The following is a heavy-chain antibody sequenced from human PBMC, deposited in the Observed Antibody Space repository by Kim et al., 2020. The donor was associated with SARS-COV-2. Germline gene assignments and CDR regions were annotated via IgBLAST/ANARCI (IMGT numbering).Heavy chain of an antibody. V-gene: IGHV4-39*01. CDR3: ARHLPVRGVRWFDP. CDR2: IYYSGST. J-gene: IGHJ5*02. Sequence: SETLSLTCTVSGGSISGSNYYCAWIRQPPGKGLEWIGSIYYSGSTYYNPSLKSRVTISVDTSKNQSSLKLSSVTAADTAVYYCARHLPVRGVRWFDPWGQGTLVTVSS. CDR1: GGSISGSNYY. D-gene: IGHD3-10*01.